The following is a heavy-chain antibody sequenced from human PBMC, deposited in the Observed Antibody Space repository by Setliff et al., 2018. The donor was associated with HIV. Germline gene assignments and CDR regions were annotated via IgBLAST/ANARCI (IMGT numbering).Heavy chain of an antibody. CDR2: INAGNGDT. CDR1: GYTFTTYA. J-gene: IGHJ4*02. D-gene: IGHD4-17*01. Sequence: ASVKVSCKASGYTFTTYAIHWVRQAPGQRLEWMGWINAGNGDTKYSRKFQGRFTITRDTSASTAYMELRSLRSDDTAVYYCARDRRSDYVVVAIDYWGQGTLVTVSS. V-gene: IGHV1-3*01. CDR3: ARDRRSDYVVVAIDY.